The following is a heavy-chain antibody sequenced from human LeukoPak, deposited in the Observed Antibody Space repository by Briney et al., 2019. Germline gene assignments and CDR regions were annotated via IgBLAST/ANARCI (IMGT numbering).Heavy chain of an antibody. Sequence: SETLSLTCTVSGASFGGSYWSWLRLPPGKGLEWIGYVLYTGSTKYSTSLQSRVTVSVDTSKNQFSLKLRSVTAADTAIYYCARHYGEGGRLFDWLFNFWGRGTLVTVSS. J-gene: IGHJ4*02. V-gene: IGHV4-59*08. CDR1: GASFGGSY. CDR2: VLYTGST. CDR3: ARHYGEGGRLFDWLFNF. D-gene: IGHD3-9*01.